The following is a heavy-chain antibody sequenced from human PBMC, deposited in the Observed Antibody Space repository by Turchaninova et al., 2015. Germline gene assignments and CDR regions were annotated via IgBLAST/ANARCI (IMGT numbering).Heavy chain of an antibody. Sequence: EVQLVESGGGLVKPGGCLGLSGAASGFTFSSYTMNGVRQAPGKGLEWVSSNSSSSSYIYYADSVKGRFTISRDNAKNSLYLQMNSLRAEDTAVYYCAKVKNYWYFDLWGRGTLVTVSS. CDR3: AKVKNYWYFDL. V-gene: IGHV3-21*04. J-gene: IGHJ2*01. CDR1: GFTFSSYT. CDR2: NSSSSSYI.